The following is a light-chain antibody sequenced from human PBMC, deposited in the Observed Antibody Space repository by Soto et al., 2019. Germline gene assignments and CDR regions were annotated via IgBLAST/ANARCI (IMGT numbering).Light chain of an antibody. CDR1: QAVSTW. Sequence: DIQMTQSPSFVSASVGDRVTITCRASQAVSTWLAWYQQKPGDAPKLLIYAASTLQSGDPSRFSGSGSGTDFTLTIRSLQPEDFATYYCQQSNSFPRTFGGGTKVEIK. CDR2: AAS. V-gene: IGKV1-12*01. CDR3: QQSNSFPRT. J-gene: IGKJ4*01.